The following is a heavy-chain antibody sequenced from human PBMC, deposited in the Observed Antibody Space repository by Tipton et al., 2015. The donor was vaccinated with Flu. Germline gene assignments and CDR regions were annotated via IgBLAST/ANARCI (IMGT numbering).Heavy chain of an antibody. D-gene: IGHD4-17*01. CDR3: ARAVHYDLDAFDI. J-gene: IGHJ3*02. Sequence: SLRLSCAASGFTFSDYYMSWIRQAPGKGLEWVSYISSSGSTIYYADSVKGRFTISRDNAKNSLYLQMNSPRAEDTAVYYCARAVHYDLDAFDIWGQGTMVTVSS. CDR2: ISSSGSTI. CDR1: GFTFSDYY. V-gene: IGHV3-11*01.